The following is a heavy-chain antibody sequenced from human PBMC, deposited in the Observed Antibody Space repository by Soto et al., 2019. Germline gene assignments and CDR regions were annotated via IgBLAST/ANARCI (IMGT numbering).Heavy chain of an antibody. CDR1: GFTVTNKY. J-gene: IGHJ2*01. V-gene: IGHV3-53*01. CDR3: ARVDYGDYGWYFDL. D-gene: IGHD4-17*01. Sequence: EVQLVESGGGLIQPGGSLRLSCAASGFTVTNKYMTWVRQAPGKGLEWVSLIYSGGATSYADSVKGRFTISRDNSKDILYLQMNSLRAEDTAAYYCARVDYGDYGWYFDLWGRGTLVTVSS. CDR2: IYSGGAT.